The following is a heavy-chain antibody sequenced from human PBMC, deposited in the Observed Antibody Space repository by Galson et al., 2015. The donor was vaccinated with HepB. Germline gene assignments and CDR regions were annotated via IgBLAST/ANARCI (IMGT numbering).Heavy chain of an antibody. CDR2: ISSKAYGGTT. CDR3: TRVGPHRYSSGYPYGMDV. J-gene: IGHJ6*02. V-gene: IGHV3-49*03. CDR1: GFTVGYSA. Sequence: SLRLSCAASGFTVGYSAMSWFRQAPGTGLEWVDFISSKAYGGTTEYAASVQGRFTISGDVSKSIAYLQMTSLKTEDTAVYYCTRVGPHRYSSGYPYGMDVWGQGTTVTVSS. D-gene: IGHD3-22*01.